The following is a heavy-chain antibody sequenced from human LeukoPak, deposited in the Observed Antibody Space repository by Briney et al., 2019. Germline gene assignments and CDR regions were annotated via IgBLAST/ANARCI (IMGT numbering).Heavy chain of an antibody. D-gene: IGHD2-2*02. CDR2: IVVGGGNT. CDR3: AAIGPNCSSTSCYNQDAFDI. Sequence: AASVKVSCKASGFTFTSSSMQWVRQARGQRLEWIGWIVVGGGNTNYAQKFQERVTITRDMSTSTAYMELSSLRSEDTAVYYCAAIGPNCSSTSCYNQDAFDIWGQGTMVTVSS. V-gene: IGHV1-58*02. CDR1: GFTFTSSS. J-gene: IGHJ3*02.